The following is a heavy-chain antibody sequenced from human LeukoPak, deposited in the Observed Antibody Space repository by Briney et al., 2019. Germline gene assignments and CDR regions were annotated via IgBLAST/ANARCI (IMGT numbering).Heavy chain of an antibody. V-gene: IGHV3-23*01. CDR2: ISGSGGST. J-gene: IGHJ4*02. D-gene: IGHD7-27*01. CDR3: AKDPAKVVFLGAQNWGVDY. Sequence: GGSLRLSCAASGFTFSSYAMSWVRQAPGKGLEWVSAISGSGGSTYYADSVKGRFTISRDNSKNTLYLQMNSLRAEDTAVYYCAKDPAKVVFLGAQNWGVDYWGQGTLVTVSS. CDR1: GFTFSSYA.